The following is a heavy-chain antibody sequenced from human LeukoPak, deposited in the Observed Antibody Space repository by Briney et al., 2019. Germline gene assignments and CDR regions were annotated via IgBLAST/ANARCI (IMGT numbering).Heavy chain of an antibody. J-gene: IGHJ4*02. CDR2: INSDGSST. CDR1: GFTFSSYW. Sequence: GGSLTLSCAASGFTFSSYWMHWVRQAPGKGLVWVSRINSDGSSTTYADSVKGRFTISRDNAKNTLYLQMNSLRAEDTAVYYCARVGPYSSGLYYFDYWGQGTLVTVSS. CDR3: ARVGPYSSGLYYFDY. D-gene: IGHD6-19*01. V-gene: IGHV3-74*01.